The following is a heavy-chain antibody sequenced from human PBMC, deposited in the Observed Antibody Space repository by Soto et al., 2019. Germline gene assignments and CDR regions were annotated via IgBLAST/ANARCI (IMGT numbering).Heavy chain of an antibody. CDR1: GYTFTSYD. CDR2: MNPNSGNT. V-gene: IGHV1-8*01. Sequence: ASVKVSCKASGYTFTSYDINWVRQATGQGLEWMGWMNPNSGNTGYAQKFQGRVTMTRNTSISTAYMELSSLRSEDTAVYYCARGVPIRYCCGGSCPQYYMDVWGKRTXVTGSS. D-gene: IGHD2-15*01. CDR3: ARGVPIRYCCGGSCPQYYMDV. J-gene: IGHJ6*03.